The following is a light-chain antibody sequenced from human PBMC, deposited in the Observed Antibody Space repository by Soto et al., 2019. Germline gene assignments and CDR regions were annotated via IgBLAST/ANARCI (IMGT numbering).Light chain of an antibody. J-gene: IGLJ1*01. V-gene: IGLV2-14*02. CDR3: SLYISGSTYV. Sequence: QSALTQPASVSGSPGQSITISCTGTSSDVGSYNLVSWYQQHPGKAPKLMIYEGSKRPSGVSNRFSGSKSGKTASLTISGLQAEDEADYYCSLYISGSTYVFGTGTKLTVL. CDR2: EGS. CDR1: SSDVGSYNL.